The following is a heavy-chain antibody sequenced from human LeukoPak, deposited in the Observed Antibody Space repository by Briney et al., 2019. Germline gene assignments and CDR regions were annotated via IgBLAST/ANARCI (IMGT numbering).Heavy chain of an antibody. D-gene: IGHD7-27*01. J-gene: IGHJ2*01. V-gene: IGHV3-66*01. CDR1: GFTFSNFG. Sequence: LSGGSLRLSCAASGFTFSNFGIHWVRQAPGKGLEWVSVIYSGGNTHSADSVKGRFTISRDNSKNTLYLQMNSLRAEDTAVYYCARDPSGHWYFDLWGRGTLVTVSS. CDR2: IYSGGNT. CDR3: ARDPSGHWYFDL.